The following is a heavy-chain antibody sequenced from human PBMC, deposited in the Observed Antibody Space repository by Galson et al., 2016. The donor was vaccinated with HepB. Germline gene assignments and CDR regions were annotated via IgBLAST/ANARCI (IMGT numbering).Heavy chain of an antibody. D-gene: IGHD2-8*01. CDR2: TSRSGRT. V-gene: IGHV4-4*02. CDR1: GGSIASRNW. J-gene: IGHJ4*02. Sequence: SETLSLTCSVSGGSIASRNWWTWVRQAPGRGLEWIGDTSRSGRTNYTSSLSSRVITTVDASRNEFYMGLSYVTDADTAINVCARAAVYGNHVWAFDFWGQGILVTVSS. CDR3: ARAAVYGNHVWAFDF.